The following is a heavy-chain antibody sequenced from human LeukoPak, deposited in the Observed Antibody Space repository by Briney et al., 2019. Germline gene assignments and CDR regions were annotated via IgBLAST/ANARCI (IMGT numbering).Heavy chain of an antibody. CDR3: ARDSPYCSSTSCYLDS. CDR2: ITSSSSYI. CDR1: GFTFSSYA. V-gene: IGHV3-21*01. D-gene: IGHD2-2*01. J-gene: IGHJ4*02. Sequence: GGSLRLSCAASGFTFSSYAMSWVRQAPGKGLEWVSHITSSSSYIYYADSVKGRFTISRDNAKNSLHLQMNSLRAEDTALYYCARDSPYCSSTSCYLDSWGQGTLVTVSS.